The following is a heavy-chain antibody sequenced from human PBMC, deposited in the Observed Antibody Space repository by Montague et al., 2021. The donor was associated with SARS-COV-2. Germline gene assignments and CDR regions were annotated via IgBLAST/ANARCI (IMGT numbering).Heavy chain of an antibody. CDR1: GFSLSTSGAG. CDR2: IYWDDDK. J-gene: IGHJ5*02. D-gene: IGHD1-1*01. Sequence: PALVTPTQTLTLTCTFPGFSLSTSGAGVGWIRQPPGKALEWLALIYWDDDKRYSPSLKSRLTITKDTSKNQVVLTMTNMDPVDTATYYWAHRRANFDRGWFDPGGQGTLVTVSS. V-gene: IGHV2-5*02. CDR3: AHRRANFDRGWFDP.